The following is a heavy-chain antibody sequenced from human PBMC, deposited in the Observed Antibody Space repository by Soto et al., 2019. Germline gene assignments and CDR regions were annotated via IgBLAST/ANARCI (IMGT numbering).Heavy chain of an antibody. J-gene: IGHJ4*02. Sequence: EVQLVETGGGLIQPGGSLRLSCAASGFTVSSNYMSWVRQAPGKGLEWVSVIYSGGSTYYADSVKGRFTISRDNSKNTLYLQMNSLRAEDTAVYYCARDLIAAAGKQDYWGQGTLGTGSS. D-gene: IGHD6-13*01. CDR3: ARDLIAAAGKQDY. CDR2: IYSGGST. V-gene: IGHV3-53*02. CDR1: GFTVSSNY.